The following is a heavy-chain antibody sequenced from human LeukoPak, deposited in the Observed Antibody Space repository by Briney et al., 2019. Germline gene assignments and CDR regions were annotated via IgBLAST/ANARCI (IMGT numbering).Heavy chain of an antibody. CDR1: GFTFSSYG. CDR2: ISYDGSNK. V-gene: IGHV3-30*03. J-gene: IGHJ4*02. D-gene: IGHD2-21*02. CDR3: ARDSDSTRGYFDY. Sequence: PGRSLRLSCAASGFTFSSYGMHWVRQAPGKGLEWVAVISYDGSNKYYADSVKGRFTISRDNSKNTLYLQMNSLRAEDTAVYYCARDSDSTRGYFDYWGQGTLVTVSS.